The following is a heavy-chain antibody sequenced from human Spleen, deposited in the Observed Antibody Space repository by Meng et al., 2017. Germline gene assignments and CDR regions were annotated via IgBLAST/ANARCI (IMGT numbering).Heavy chain of an antibody. V-gene: IGHV1-2*06. D-gene: IGHD6-25*01. J-gene: IGHJ4*02. Sequence: GRRVQLGAEVKKPGASVKVSCKPSGYNFPDYYIHWVRRAPGQGLEWMGRINPKSGDTHYAQKFQARVTMTGDTSISTAYMELSGLRSDDTAMYYCARDEDISAAGKLFGDYWGQGTLVTVSS. CDR2: INPKSGDT. CDR3: ARDEDISAAGKLFGDY. CDR1: GYNFPDYY.